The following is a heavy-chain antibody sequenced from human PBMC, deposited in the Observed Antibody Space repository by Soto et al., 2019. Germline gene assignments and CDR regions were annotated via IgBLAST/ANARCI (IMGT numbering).Heavy chain of an antibody. J-gene: IGHJ3*01. D-gene: IGHD1-1*01. V-gene: IGHV3-74*01. CDR3: ATGPTPAFAF. CDR1: GFTFSTYW. Sequence: LRLSCAASGFTFSTYWMHWVRQAPGKGLVWVSRIHSDGITTLYADSVTGRFTISRDNAKNTVFLQMNSLRAEDTAVYYCATGPTPAFAFWGRGTMVTVSS. CDR2: IHSDGITT.